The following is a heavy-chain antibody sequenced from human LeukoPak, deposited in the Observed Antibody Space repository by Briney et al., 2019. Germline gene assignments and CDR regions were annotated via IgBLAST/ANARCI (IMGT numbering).Heavy chain of an antibody. D-gene: IGHD2-2*01. CDR2: IYHSGST. J-gene: IGHJ3*02. CDR1: GGSISSGGYS. V-gene: IGHV4-30-2*01. Sequence: SQALSLTCAVSGGSISSGGYSWSWIRQPPGKGLEWIGYIYHSGSTYYNPSLKSRVTISVARSKNQFSLKLSSVTAADTAVYYCARACSSTSCYSYDAFDIWGQGTMVTVSS. CDR3: ARACSSTSCYSYDAFDI.